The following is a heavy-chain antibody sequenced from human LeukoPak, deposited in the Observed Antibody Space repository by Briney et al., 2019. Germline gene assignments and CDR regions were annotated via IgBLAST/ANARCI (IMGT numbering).Heavy chain of an antibody. J-gene: IGHJ6*02. CDR3: ARDGHSSSWYVYYYGMDV. CDR2: INHSGST. CDR1: GGSFSGYY. V-gene: IGHV4-34*01. D-gene: IGHD6-13*01. Sequence: NPSETLSLTCAVYGGSFSGYYWSWIRQPPGKGLEWIGEINHSGSTNYNPSLKSRVTISVDTSKNQFSLKLSSVTAADTAVYYCARDGHSSSWYVYYYGMDVWGQGTTVTVSS.